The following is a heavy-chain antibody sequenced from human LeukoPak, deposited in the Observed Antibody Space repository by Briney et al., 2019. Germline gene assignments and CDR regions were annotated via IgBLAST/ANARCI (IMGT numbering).Heavy chain of an antibody. CDR3: ETLSVPSSDVDH. V-gene: IGHV3-48*03. CDR1: GFSFSIYE. CDR2: ISSTGDTT. D-gene: IGHD6-19*01. Sequence: PGGSLRLSCAVSGFSFSIYEMHWVRQAPGKGLEWVSTISSTGDTTHHADSVKGRFTISRDNAQNSLYLQMNNLRADDTAVYYCETLSVPSSDVDHWGQGTLVTVSS. J-gene: IGHJ5*02.